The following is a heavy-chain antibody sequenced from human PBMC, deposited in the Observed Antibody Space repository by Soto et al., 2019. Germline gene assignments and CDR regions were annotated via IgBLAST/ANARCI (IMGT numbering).Heavy chain of an antibody. CDR3: ARRMASLWHFDI. Sequence: QVQLVQSGAEVKKPGSSVKVSCKASGGTFSSYTISWVRQAPGQGLEWMGRIIPILGIANYAQKFQGRVTITADKSTSTAYMELSSLRSEDTAVYYCARRMASLWHFDIWGQGTMVTVSS. V-gene: IGHV1-69*02. CDR2: IIPILGIA. J-gene: IGHJ3*02. D-gene: IGHD2-15*01. CDR1: GGTFSSYT.